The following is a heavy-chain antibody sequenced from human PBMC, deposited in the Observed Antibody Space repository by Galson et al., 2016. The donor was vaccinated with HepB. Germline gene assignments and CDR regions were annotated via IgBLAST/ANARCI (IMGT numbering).Heavy chain of an antibody. CDR2: INGGNGNP. J-gene: IGHJ5*02. D-gene: IGHD3-3*01. CDR1: GYNFNSYA. CDR3: VRAPGRSIVRSKGLRRKEEWGEYSPINWFGP. Sequence: SVKVSCKASGYNFNSYAMHWVRQAPGHRPEWMGWINGGNGNPKYSQKFQGRVTITRDTSANTIHMEVNSRTSEYPACYYWVRAPGRSIVRSKGLRRKEEWGEYSPINWFGPWGQGTLVTVSS. V-gene: IGHV1-3*01.